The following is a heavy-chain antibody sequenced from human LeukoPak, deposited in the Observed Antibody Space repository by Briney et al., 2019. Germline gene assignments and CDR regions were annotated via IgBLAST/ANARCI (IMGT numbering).Heavy chain of an antibody. CDR2: IYYSGST. V-gene: IGHV4-39*01. CDR3: ARQLGGSYRRRPFDY. D-gene: IGHD1-26*01. Sequence: SETLSLTCAVSGGSISSNSYYWGWIRQPPGKGLEWIGSIYYSGSTYYNPSLKSRVTISVDTSKNQFSLKLSSVTAADTAVYYCARQLGGSYRRRPFDYWGQGTLVTVSS. J-gene: IGHJ4*02. CDR1: GGSISSNSYY.